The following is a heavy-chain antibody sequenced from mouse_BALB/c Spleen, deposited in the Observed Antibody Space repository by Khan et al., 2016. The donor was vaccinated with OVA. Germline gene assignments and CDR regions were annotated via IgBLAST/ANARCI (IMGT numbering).Heavy chain of an antibody. CDR3: TRSYDSYYFDY. D-gene: IGHD2-4*01. V-gene: IGHV1-5*01. Sequence: VQLPQSGTVLARPGASVKMSCKASGYSFTSYWIHWVKQRPGQGLEWIGAIYPGISDTRYNQKFKGKAKLTAVTSASTANKELRRMTKEESAVYYCTRSYDSYYFDYWGQGKSITV. CDR2: IYPGISDT. J-gene: IGHJ2*03. CDR1: GYSFTSYW.